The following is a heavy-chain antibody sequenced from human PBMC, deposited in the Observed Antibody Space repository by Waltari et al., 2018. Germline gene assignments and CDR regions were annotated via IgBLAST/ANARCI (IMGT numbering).Heavy chain of an antibody. D-gene: IGHD6-19*01. CDR3: ARADSSGWYGYYFDY. V-gene: IGHV4-59*11. J-gene: IGHJ4*02. Sequence: QVQLQESGPGLVKSSETLSLTCTVSGGSISSHYWSWIRQPPGKGLEWIGYIYYSGSTNYNPSLKSRVTISVDTSKNQFSLKLSSVTAADTAVYYCARADSSGWYGYYFDYWGQGTLVTVSS. CDR1: GGSISSHY. CDR2: IYYSGST.